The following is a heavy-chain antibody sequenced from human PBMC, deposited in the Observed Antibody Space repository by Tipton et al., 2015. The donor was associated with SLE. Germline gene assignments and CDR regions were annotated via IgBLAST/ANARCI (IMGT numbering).Heavy chain of an antibody. CDR3: AKERGASTNGWSWGDP. CDR2: IRYDGSRK. Sequence: SLRLSCAASGFKFNSYGIYWVRQAPGKGLEWVTFIRYDGSRKYYADSVKGRLTISRDDSKNTVYLQMNSLKVEETGVYYCAKERGASTNGWSWGDPWGQGTLVIVSS. D-gene: IGHD1-26*01. V-gene: IGHV3-30*02. CDR1: GFKFNSYG. J-gene: IGHJ5*02.